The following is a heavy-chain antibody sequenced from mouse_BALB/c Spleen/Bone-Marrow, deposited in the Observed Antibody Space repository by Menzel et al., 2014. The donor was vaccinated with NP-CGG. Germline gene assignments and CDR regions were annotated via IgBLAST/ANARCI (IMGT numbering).Heavy chain of an antibody. V-gene: IGHV4-1*02. CDR1: GFDFSRYW. D-gene: IGHD1-2*01. Sequence: EVQGVESGGGLVQPGGSLKPSCAASGFDFSRYWMSWVRQAPGKGLEWIGEINPDSSTINYTPSLKDKFIISRDNAKNTLYLQMSKVRSEDTALYYCARMHYYGCVAYWGQGTLVAVSA. CDR3: ARMHYYGCVAY. CDR2: INPDSSTI. J-gene: IGHJ3*01.